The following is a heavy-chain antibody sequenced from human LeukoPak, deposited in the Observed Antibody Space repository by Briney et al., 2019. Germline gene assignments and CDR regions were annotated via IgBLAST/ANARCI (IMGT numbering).Heavy chain of an antibody. CDR3: ARSERGCSGGSCYSSMDY. V-gene: IGHV3-23*01. D-gene: IGHD2-15*01. CDR2: ISGSGGST. J-gene: IGHJ4*02. Sequence: GGSLGLSCAASGFTFSSYAMSWVRQAPGKGLEWVAVISGSGGSTYYADSVKGRFTISRDNSKNTLYLQMNSLRAEDTAVYYCARSERGCSGGSCYSSMDYWVQGTLVTVSS. CDR1: GFTFSSYA.